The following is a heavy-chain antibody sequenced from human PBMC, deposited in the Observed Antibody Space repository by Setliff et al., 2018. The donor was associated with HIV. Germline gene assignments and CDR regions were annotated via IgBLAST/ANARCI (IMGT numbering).Heavy chain of an antibody. V-gene: IGHV4-38-2*02. CDR3: ARSIYGSGTYPRDI. CDR1: AYSIKNGYY. D-gene: IGHD3-10*01. Sequence: PSETLSLTCTVSAYSIKNGYYWGWIRQSPGKGLEWIGTRYYDGNTYYNPSLKSRVTMSVDTSKNQFSLNLNSVTAADTAVYYCARSIYGSGTYPRDIWGPGTLVTV. CDR2: RYYDGNT. J-gene: IGHJ4*02.